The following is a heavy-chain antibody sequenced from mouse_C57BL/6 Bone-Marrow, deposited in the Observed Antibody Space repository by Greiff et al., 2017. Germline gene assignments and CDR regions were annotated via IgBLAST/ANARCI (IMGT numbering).Heavy chain of an antibody. CDR1: GFTFSSYA. Sequence: EVQGVESGEGLVKPGGSLKLSCAASGFTFSSYAMSWVRQTPEKRLAWVAYISSGGDYIYYADTVKGRFTISRDNARNTLYLQMSILKSEDTAMYYCTRELYYDYDGGYGGQGTSVTVSS. D-gene: IGHD2-4*01. CDR3: TRELYYDYDGGY. J-gene: IGHJ4*01. CDR2: ISSGGDYI. V-gene: IGHV5-9-1*02.